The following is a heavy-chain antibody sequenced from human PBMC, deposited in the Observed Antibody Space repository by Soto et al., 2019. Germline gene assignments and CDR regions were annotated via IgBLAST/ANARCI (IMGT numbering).Heavy chain of an antibody. Sequence: QPQLVQSGPEVKKPGASVKVSCKASHYTFTSYGVSWVRQAPGQGLEWMGWISSQNGNTVYAQKFQGRVTLTTDTSTSTAFMELRSLHSDDTALYYWARDRHYHTSDRIDYGGQGTLVTVSS. V-gene: IGHV1-18*01. J-gene: IGHJ4*02. CDR2: ISSQNGNT. D-gene: IGHD3-9*01. CDR1: HYTFTSYG. CDR3: ARDRHYHTSDRIDY.